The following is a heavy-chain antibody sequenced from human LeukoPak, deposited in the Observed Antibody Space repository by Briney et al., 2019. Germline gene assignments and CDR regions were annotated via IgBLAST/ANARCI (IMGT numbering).Heavy chain of an antibody. Sequence: GGSLRLSCAASGFTFSSYAMHWVRQAPDRGLEWVTVISYDGSNRYYAGSVKGRFTISRDNSQNTLYVQMSSLRPEDTAVYYCVREVTSGSFDYWGQGTLVTVSS. CDR2: ISYDGSNR. V-gene: IGHV3-30*04. CDR1: GFTFSSYA. J-gene: IGHJ4*02. D-gene: IGHD1-26*01. CDR3: VREVTSGSFDY.